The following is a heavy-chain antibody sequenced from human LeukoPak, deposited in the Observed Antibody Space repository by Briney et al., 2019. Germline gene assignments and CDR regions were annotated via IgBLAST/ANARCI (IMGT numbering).Heavy chain of an antibody. Sequence: ASVKVSCKASGYTFTSFGISWVRQAPGQGLEWMGWISAYNGNTNYAQNLQDRVTMTTDTSTSTAYMELRSLRSDDTAVYYCARDQPPYGLEAYYFDYWGQGTLVTVSS. CDR1: GYTFTSFG. D-gene: IGHD4-17*01. J-gene: IGHJ4*02. V-gene: IGHV1-18*01. CDR3: ARDQPPYGLEAYYFDY. CDR2: ISAYNGNT.